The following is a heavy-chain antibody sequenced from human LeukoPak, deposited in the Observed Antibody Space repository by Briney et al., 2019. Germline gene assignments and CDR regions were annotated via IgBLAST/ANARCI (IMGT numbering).Heavy chain of an antibody. J-gene: IGHJ6*02. V-gene: IGHV5-51*01. D-gene: IGHD3-22*01. CDR1: GYSFTSYW. Sequence: GESLKISCQGSGYSFTSYWIAWVRQMPGTGLEWMGTIYPSDSDTRYSPSFLGQVTISADKSISTAYLQWSSLRASDTAMYCCARLVSSGYYPEYYYYGMDLWGQGTTVTVSS. CDR3: ARLVSSGYYPEYYYYGMDL. CDR2: IYPSDSDT.